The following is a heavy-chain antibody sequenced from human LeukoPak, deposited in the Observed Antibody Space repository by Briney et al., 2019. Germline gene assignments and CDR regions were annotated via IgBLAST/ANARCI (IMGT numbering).Heavy chain of an antibody. CDR1: GFTVSSNY. CDR2: INQDGSEE. D-gene: IGHD2-15*01. J-gene: IGHJ4*02. Sequence: GGSLRLSCAASGFTVSSNYMNWVRQAPGKGLEWVANINQDGSEEYYVDSLKGRFTISRDNAKNSLYLQMNSLRADDTAVYYCARYCSIGSCFDYWGQGTLVTVSS. CDR3: ARYCSIGSCFDY. V-gene: IGHV3-7*04.